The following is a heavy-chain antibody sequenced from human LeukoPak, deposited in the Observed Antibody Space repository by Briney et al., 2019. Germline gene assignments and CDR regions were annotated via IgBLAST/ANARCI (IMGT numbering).Heavy chain of an antibody. Sequence: SETLSLTCTVSGGYIGSYYWTWIRQPPGKGLEWIGYIYHSGSTYYNPSLKSRVTISVDPSKNDFSLKLRSVTAADTAVYYCARAPRTYYYGSGSYLCMDVWGKGTTVTVSS. V-gene: IGHV4-59*01. J-gene: IGHJ6*03. CDR2: IYHSGST. CDR1: GGYIGSYY. CDR3: ARAPRTYYYGSGSYLCMDV. D-gene: IGHD3-10*01.